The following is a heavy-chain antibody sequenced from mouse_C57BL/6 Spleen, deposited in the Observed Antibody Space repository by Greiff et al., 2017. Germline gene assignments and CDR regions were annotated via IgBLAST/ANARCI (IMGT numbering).Heavy chain of an antibody. CDR3: ARGGTTVVATGGYFDY. V-gene: IGHV1-81*01. CDR1: GYTFTSYG. J-gene: IGHJ2*01. D-gene: IGHD1-1*01. CDR2: IYPRSGNT. Sequence: QVQLKQSGAELARPGASVKLSCKASGYTFTSYGISWVKQRTGQGLEWIGEIYPRSGNTYYNEKFKGKATLTADKSSSTAYMELRSLTSEDSAVYFCARGGTTVVATGGYFDYWGQGTTLTVSS.